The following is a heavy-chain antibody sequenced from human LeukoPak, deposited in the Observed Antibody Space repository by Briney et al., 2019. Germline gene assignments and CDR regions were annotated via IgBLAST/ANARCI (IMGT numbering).Heavy chain of an antibody. V-gene: IGHV3-30*18. CDR3: AKDLGMEWELPPGGFDY. CDR2: ISYDGSNK. D-gene: IGHD1-26*01. J-gene: IGHJ4*02. CDR1: GFTFSSYG. Sequence: GGSLRLSCAASGFTFSSYGMHWVRQAPGKGLEWVAVISYDGSNKYYADSVKGRFTISRDNSKNTLYLQVNSLRAEDTAVYYCAKDLGMEWELPPGGFDYWGQGTLVTVSS.